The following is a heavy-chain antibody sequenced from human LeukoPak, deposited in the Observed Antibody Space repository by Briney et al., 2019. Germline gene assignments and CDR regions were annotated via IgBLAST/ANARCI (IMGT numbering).Heavy chain of an antibody. CDR1: GFTFSSYW. J-gene: IGHJ4*02. Sequence: GGSLRLSCAASGFTFSSYWTSWVRQAPGKGLEWVANIKQDGSEKYYVDSVKGRFTISRDNAKNSLYLQMNSLRAEDTAVYYCARDGYCGGDCYYYDYWGQGTLVTVSS. D-gene: IGHD2-21*01. CDR3: ARDGYCGGDCYYYDY. V-gene: IGHV3-7*03. CDR2: IKQDGSEK.